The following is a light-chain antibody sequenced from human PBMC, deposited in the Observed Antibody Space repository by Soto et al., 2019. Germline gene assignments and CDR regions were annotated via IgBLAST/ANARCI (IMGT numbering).Light chain of an antibody. CDR1: QNVGND. V-gene: IGKV3-11*01. CDR2: SAS. J-gene: IGKJ4*01. CDR3: QQRSHWPPT. Sequence: ETVLTQSPATLSLSPGERATLSCRASQNVGNDLVWYHQKRGQAPRLLIYSASNRATGIPARFSGSVSWTEFTLSISHLEPEDFAAYCCQQRSHWPPTFGGGTKVEIK.